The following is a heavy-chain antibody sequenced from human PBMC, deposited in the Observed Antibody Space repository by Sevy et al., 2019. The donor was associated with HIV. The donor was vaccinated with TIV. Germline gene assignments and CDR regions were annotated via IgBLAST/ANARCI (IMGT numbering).Heavy chain of an antibody. D-gene: IGHD2-15*01. V-gene: IGHV3-30*18. CDR2: ISYAGDNK. Sequence: GGSLRLSCAASGFAFSDYAMHWVRQAPGKGLEWVAAISYAGDNKYFADSVKGRFTVSKDNSKNTLYLERNSRRAGDTAVYYCAKAHADCSGGTCYTAHYYYDMDVWGRGATVTVSS. CDR1: GFAFSDYA. J-gene: IGHJ6*02. CDR3: AKAHADCSGGTCYTAHYYYDMDV.